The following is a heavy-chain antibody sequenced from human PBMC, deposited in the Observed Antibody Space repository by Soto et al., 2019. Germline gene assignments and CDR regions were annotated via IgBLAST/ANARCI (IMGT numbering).Heavy chain of an antibody. J-gene: IGHJ4*02. V-gene: IGHV1-69*01. CDR1: GGTFSSDS. CDR3: ASSGGLDRDFNY. D-gene: IGHD2-15*01. CDR2: IIPMFDTP. Sequence: ASVKVSCKASGGTFSSDSFSWVRQAPGQGLEWMGGIIPMFDTPIYAQKFQDRVTITADESTSTAYMQLSSLRSGDTAVYYCASSGGLDRDFNYWGQGSLVPVSS.